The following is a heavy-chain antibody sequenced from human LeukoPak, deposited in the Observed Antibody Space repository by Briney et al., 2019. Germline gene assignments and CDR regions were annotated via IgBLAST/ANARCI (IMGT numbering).Heavy chain of an antibody. CDR2: IYWDDDK. CDR1: GFSLSTSGVG. V-gene: IGHV2-5*02. J-gene: IGHJ3*02. Sequence: GSGPTLVKPTQTLTLTCAFSGFSLSTSGVGVGWIRQPPGKALEWLALIYWDDDKRYSPSLKSRLTITKDTSKNQVVLTMTNMDPVDTATYYCAHRRGNGTREELFRNDAFDIWGQGTVVTVSS. D-gene: IGHD3-10*01. CDR3: AHRRGNGTREELFRNDAFDI.